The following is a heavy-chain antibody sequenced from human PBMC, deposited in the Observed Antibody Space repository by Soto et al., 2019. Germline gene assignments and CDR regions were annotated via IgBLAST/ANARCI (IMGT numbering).Heavy chain of an antibody. CDR1: GGAVSSSSYY. V-gene: IGHV4-61*01. CDR3: ARDWLHYNARAYNWFDT. D-gene: IGHD4-4*01. Sequence: HVQLQESGPGLVKPSETLSLTCTVSGGAVSSSSYYWSWMRQPPGKGLEWLGYIYYSGSTNYNPSLKSRVTISVDTSKSPSSLKLGSVTAEDTAVYYCARDWLHYNARAYNWFDTWGQGTLVTVSS. J-gene: IGHJ5*02. CDR2: IYYSGST.